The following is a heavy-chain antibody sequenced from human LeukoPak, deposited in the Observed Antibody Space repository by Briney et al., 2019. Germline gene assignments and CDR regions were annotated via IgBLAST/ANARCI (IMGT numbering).Heavy chain of an antibody. CDR1: GFTFSSYA. D-gene: IGHD4-17*01. CDR3: AKGKGYGDYYYGMDV. CDR2: ISGSGGST. Sequence: GGSLRLSCAASGFTFSSYAMSWVRQAPGKGLEWVSAISGSGGSTYYADSVKGRFTISRDNSKNTLYLQMNSLRAEDTAVYYCAKGKGYGDYYYGMDVRGQGTTVTVSS. V-gene: IGHV3-23*01. J-gene: IGHJ6*02.